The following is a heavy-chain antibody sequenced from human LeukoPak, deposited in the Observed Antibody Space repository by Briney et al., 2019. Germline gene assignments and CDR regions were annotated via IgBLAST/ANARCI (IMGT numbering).Heavy chain of an antibody. CDR2: INHSGST. D-gene: IGHD2-2*02. CDR1: GGSFSGYY. CDR3: ARGGYIVVVPAAITLYNWFDP. V-gene: IGHV4-34*01. J-gene: IGHJ5*02. Sequence: PSETLSLACAVYGGSFSGYYWSWLRQPPGKGLEWIGEINHSGSTNYNPSLKSRVTISVDTSKNQFSLKLSSVTAADTAVYYCARGGYIVVVPAAITLYNWFDPWGQGTLVTVSS.